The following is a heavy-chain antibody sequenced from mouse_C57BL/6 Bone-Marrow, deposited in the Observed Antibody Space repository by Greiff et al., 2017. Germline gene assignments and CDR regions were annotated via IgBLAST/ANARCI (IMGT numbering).Heavy chain of an antibody. V-gene: IGHV14-4*01. CDR3: TVDYDYEFDY. D-gene: IGHD2-4*01. CDR1: GFNIKDDY. CDR2: IDPENGDT. J-gene: IGHJ2*01. Sequence: EVQLQQSGAELVRPGASVKLSCTASGFNIKDDYMHWVKQRPEQGLEWIGWIDPENGDTEYASKFQGKATITADTSSNTAYLQLSSLTSEDTAVYYCTVDYDYEFDYWGQGTTLTVSS.